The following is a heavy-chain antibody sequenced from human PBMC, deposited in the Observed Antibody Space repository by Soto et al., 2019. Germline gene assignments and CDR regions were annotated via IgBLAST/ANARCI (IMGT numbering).Heavy chain of an antibody. V-gene: IGHV4-59*01. CDR2: IYYSGST. J-gene: IGHJ4*02. D-gene: IGHD4-17*01. Sequence: QVQLQESGPGLVKPSETPSLTCTVSGGSMNNKYWTWIRQPPGKGLEWIGDIYYSGSTDYNSSLKSRVTISVDTSKNQFSLKVSSVTAADTAVYYCARRALDGGYFDYWGQGILVTVSS. CDR1: GGSMNNKY. CDR3: ARRALDGGYFDY.